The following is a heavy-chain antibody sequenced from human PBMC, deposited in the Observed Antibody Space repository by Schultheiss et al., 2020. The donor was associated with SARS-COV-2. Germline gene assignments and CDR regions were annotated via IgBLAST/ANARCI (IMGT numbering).Heavy chain of an antibody. V-gene: IGHV1-18*01. CDR2: ISAYNANT. J-gene: IGHJ5*02. CDR3: ARDLTVTTHNWFDP. Sequence: ASVKVSCKASGYTFTSYGISWVRQAPGQGPEWMGWISAYNANTNYAQKLQGRVTMTTDTSTSTAYMELRSLRSDDTAVYYCARDLTVTTHNWFDPWGQGTLVTVSS. CDR1: GYTFTSYG. D-gene: IGHD4-17*01.